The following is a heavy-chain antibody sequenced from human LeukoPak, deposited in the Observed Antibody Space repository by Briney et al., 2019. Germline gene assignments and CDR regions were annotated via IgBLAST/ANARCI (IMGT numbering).Heavy chain of an antibody. V-gene: IGHV3-66*04. J-gene: IGHJ6*02. D-gene: IGHD2-21*02. Sequence: GGSLRLSCAASGFTVSSNYMSWVRQAPGKGLEWVSVIYSGGSTYYADSVKGRFTISRDNSKNTLYLQMNSLRAEDTAVYYCARRGLAYCGGDCYSRDYYYYGMDVWGQGTTVTVSS. CDR1: GFTVSSNY. CDR3: ARRGLAYCGGDCYSRDYYYYGMDV. CDR2: IYSGGST.